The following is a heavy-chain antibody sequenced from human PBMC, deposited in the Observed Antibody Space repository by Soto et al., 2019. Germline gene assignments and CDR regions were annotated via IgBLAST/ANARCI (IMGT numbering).Heavy chain of an antibody. Sequence: GGSLRLSCAASGFTFSSYAMSWVRQAPGKGLEWVSAISGSGGSTYYADSVKGRFTISRDNSKNTLYLQMNSLRAEDTAVYYCAKDGRLVVVTAIHSRFPRFQHWGQGTLVTVSS. V-gene: IGHV3-23*01. D-gene: IGHD2-21*02. J-gene: IGHJ1*01. CDR3: AKDGRLVVVTAIHSRFPRFQH. CDR2: ISGSGGST. CDR1: GFTFSSYA.